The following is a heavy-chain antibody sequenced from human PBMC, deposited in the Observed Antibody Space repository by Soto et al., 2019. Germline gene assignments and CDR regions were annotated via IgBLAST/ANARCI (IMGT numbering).Heavy chain of an antibody. D-gene: IGHD3-9*01. CDR1: GFSFSTYA. Sequence: QVQLVESGGGVVQPGRSLRLSCAASGFSFSTYAMHWVRQTPGKGLEWVAVISYDGDHKYYTDSVKGRFTISRDNSKNTLYLIMNSLRSEDTAIYYCARDPAHQDNDNLTGYFHCDDWGPGALGSVSS. V-gene: IGHV3-30-3*01. CDR2: ISYDGDHK. J-gene: IGHJ4*02. CDR3: ARDPAHQDNDNLTGYFHCDD.